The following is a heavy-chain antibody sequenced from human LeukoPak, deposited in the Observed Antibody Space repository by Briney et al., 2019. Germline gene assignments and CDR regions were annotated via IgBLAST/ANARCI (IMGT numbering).Heavy chain of an antibody. D-gene: IGHD5-12*01. V-gene: IGHV1-18*01. Sequence: ASVKVSCKASGYTFTSYGISWVRQAPGQGLEWMGWISAYNGNTNYAQKLQGRVTMTTDTSTGTAYMELRSLRSDDTAVYYCARERGYGNGGRYFDYWGQGTLVTVSS. CDR1: GYTFTSYG. CDR2: ISAYNGNT. J-gene: IGHJ4*02. CDR3: ARERGYGNGGRYFDY.